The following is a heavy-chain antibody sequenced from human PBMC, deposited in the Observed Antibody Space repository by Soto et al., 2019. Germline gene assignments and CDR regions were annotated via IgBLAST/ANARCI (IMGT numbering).Heavy chain of an antibody. CDR1: GFSLSTSGVG. V-gene: IGHV2-5*02. CDR2: IYWDDDK. CDR3: AHKGDGYRGFTY. Sequence: QITLKESGPTLVKPTQTLTLTCTFSGFSLSTSGVGVGWIRQPPGKALEWLALIYWDDDKCYSPSLKSRLTIAKDTSKNEVVLTMSNMDPVDTATYYCAHKGDGYRGFTYSGQGTLVAVSS. D-gene: IGHD5-12*01. J-gene: IGHJ4*02.